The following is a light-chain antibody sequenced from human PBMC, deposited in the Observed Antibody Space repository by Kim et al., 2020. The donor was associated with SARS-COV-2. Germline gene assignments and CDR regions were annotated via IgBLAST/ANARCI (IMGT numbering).Light chain of an antibody. V-gene: IGLV4-69*01. CDR3: QSWGTGVQWG. CDR2: LNSDGSH. CDR1: SGHSSYT. Sequence: QPVLTQPPSASASLGASVKLTCTLSSGHSSYTIEWHQQQPEKGPRYLMKLNSDGSHTKGDGIPDRFSGSSSGAERYLTISSLQSDDEAEYYCQSWGTGVQWGLGGGTQL. J-gene: IGLJ3*02.